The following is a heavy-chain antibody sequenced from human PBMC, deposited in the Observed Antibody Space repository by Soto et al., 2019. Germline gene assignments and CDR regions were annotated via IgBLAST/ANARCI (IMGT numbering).Heavy chain of an antibody. V-gene: IGHV3-33*01. D-gene: IGHD3-10*01. Sequence: PGGSLRLSCAASGFTFSTYGMHWVRQAPGRGLEWVAVIWYDGTNKDYADSVKGRFTISRDNSKNTLYLQMNSLRAEDTAVYYCARDMRDYYGSGTYYNRLDYWGQGTQVTVSS. CDR1: GFTFSTYG. J-gene: IGHJ4*02. CDR3: ARDMRDYYGSGTYYNRLDY. CDR2: IWYDGTNK.